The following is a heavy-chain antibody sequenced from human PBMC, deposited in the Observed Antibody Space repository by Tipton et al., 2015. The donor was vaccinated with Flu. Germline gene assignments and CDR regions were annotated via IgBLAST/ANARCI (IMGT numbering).Heavy chain of an antibody. D-gene: IGHD3-3*01. CDR2: IKSKADGGTT. V-gene: IGHV3-15*01. Sequence: SLRLSCAASGFTFSNAWMSWVRQAPGKGLEWVGRIKSKADGGTTDYAAPVKGRFTFSRDDSKNTLYLQMNSLKTEDTAVYYCATYDHYDFWSGYYRYWGQGTLVTVSS. CDR1: GFTFSNAW. J-gene: IGHJ4*02. CDR3: ATYDHYDFWSGYYRY.